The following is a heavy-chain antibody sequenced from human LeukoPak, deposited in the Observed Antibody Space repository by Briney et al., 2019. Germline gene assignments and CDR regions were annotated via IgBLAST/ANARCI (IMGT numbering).Heavy chain of an antibody. Sequence: SETLSLTCTVSGGSTSSSSFYWGWIRQPPGKGLECIGRISYSGRTCYNPSLQSRVTISVYTSKNQFSLRLSSVTAADTAVYYCARLRAYYYDSSGYYNFDFWGQGTLDTVSS. CDR2: ISYSGRT. CDR1: GGSTSSSSFY. D-gene: IGHD3-22*01. CDR3: ARLRAYYYDSSGYYNFDF. J-gene: IGHJ4*02. V-gene: IGHV4-39*01.